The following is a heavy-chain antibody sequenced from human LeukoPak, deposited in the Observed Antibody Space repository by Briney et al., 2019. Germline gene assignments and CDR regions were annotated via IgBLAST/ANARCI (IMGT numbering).Heavy chain of an antibody. CDR2: INEDGGGR. CDR1: GFTFTSYW. Sequence: PGGSLRLSCAASGFTFTSYWMTWVRQAPGKGLEWVANINEDGGGRYYVDSVKGRFTISRDNAKNSVHLQMNSLRAEDTAVYYCARDSSLRFLATYYFDFWGQGTLVTVSS. D-gene: IGHD3-3*01. V-gene: IGHV3-7*01. J-gene: IGHJ4*02. CDR3: ARDSSLRFLATYYFDF.